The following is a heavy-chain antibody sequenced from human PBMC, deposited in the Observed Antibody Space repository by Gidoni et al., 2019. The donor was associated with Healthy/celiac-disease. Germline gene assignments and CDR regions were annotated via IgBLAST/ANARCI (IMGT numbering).Heavy chain of an antibody. Sequence: EVQLLEAGGGLVQPGGSLRLSCAASGFTFRRSARSWVRQGPGKGLEWFSAICVLVVSTYYADSVKGVFTISRDNSKNTLYLQMNGLRAEDTAVYYCAKLTYYYGSGSYFSVYFDYWGQGTLVTVSS. J-gene: IGHJ4*02. CDR3: AKLTYYYGSGSYFSVYFDY. CDR2: ICVLVVST. CDR1: GFTFRRSA. V-gene: IGHV3-23*01. D-gene: IGHD3-10*01.